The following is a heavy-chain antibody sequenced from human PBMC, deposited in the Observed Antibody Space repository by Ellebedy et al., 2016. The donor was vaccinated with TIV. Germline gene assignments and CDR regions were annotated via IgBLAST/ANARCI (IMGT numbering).Heavy chain of an antibody. V-gene: IGHV4-34*01. CDR3: ARDGFVGAFDY. D-gene: IGHD1-26*01. Sequence: MPSETLSLTCAVYGGSFSGYYWSWIRQPPGKGLEWIGEINHSGSTNYNPSLKSRVTISVDTSKNQFSLKLSSVTAADTAVYYCARDGFVGAFDYWGQGTLVTVSS. CDR2: INHSGST. J-gene: IGHJ4*02. CDR1: GGSFSGYY.